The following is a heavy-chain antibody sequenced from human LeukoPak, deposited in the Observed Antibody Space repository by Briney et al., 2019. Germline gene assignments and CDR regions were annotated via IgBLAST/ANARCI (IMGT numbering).Heavy chain of an antibody. CDR2: ISAYNGNT. V-gene: IGHV1-18*01. CDR1: GYTFTSYG. J-gene: IGHJ4*02. CDR3: ASNPLEYCSGGSCYSDISLFDY. Sequence: ASVKVSCEASGYTFTSYGISWVRQAPGQGLEWMGWISAYNGNTNYAQKLQGRVTMTTDTSTSTAYMELRSLRSDDTAVYYCASNPLEYCSGGSCYSDISLFDYWGQGTLVTVSS. D-gene: IGHD2-15*01.